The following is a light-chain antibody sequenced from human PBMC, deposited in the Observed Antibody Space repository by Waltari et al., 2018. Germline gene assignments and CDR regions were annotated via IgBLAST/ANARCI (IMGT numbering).Light chain of an antibody. CDR2: WAS. J-gene: IGKJ2*01. V-gene: IGKV4-1*01. Sequence: DIVMTQSPGSLAVSLGEWATLPFHSSQSVLFSSNNKNYLAWYQQKPRQPPKLLIYWASTRESGVPDRFSGNGSGTDFTLTISSLQAEDVAVYYCHQYFSTPWDFGQGTKLEI. CDR3: HQYFSTPWD. CDR1: QSVLFSSNNKNY.